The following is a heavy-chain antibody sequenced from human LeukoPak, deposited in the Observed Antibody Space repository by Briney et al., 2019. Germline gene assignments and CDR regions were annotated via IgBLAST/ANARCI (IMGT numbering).Heavy chain of an antibody. J-gene: IGHJ6*03. Sequence: PGGSLRLSCAASGFTFSDYYMSWIRQAPGKGLEWVSPISATGASTYYADSVKGRFTISRDNSKNTLYLQMNSLRAEDTAVYYCARDRRYYDIVFNRGYYMDVWGKGTTVTVSS. CDR2: ISATGAST. V-gene: IGHV3-23*01. CDR1: GFTFSDYY. CDR3: ARDRRYYDIVFNRGYYMDV. D-gene: IGHD3-9*01.